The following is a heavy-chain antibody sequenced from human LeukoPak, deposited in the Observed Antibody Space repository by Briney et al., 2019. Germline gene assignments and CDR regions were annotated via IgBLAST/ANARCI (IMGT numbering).Heavy chain of an antibody. CDR2: IHPNSGGT. CDR3: ARDHDSSGYYDY. V-gene: IGHV1-2*02. Sequence: ASVKVSCKASGYTFTGYYMHWVRQAPGQGLEWMGWIHPNSGGTNYAQKFQGRVTMTRDTSISTAYMELSRLTSDDTAVYYCARDHDSSGYYDYWGQGTLVTVSS. J-gene: IGHJ4*02. CDR1: GYTFTGYY. D-gene: IGHD3-22*01.